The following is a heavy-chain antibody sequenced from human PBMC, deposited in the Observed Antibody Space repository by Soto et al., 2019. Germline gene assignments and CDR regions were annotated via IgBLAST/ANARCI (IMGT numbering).Heavy chain of an antibody. D-gene: IGHD5-18*01. V-gene: IGHV4-59*01. CDR1: GGSISSYY. Sequence: KPSETLPLTCTVSGGSISSYYWSWIRQPPGKGLEWIGYIYYSGSTNYHPSLKSRVTISVDTSKNQFSLKLSSVTAADTAVYYCAGGIRGYSYGCSYWGQGTLVAVSS. CDR2: IYYSGST. J-gene: IGHJ4*02. CDR3: AGGIRGYSYGCSY.